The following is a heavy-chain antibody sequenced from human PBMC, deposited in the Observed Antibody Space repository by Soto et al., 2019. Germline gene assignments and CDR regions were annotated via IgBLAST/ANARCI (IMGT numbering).Heavy chain of an antibody. D-gene: IGHD2-15*01. CDR1: GYTFTSYY. Sequence: QVQLVQSGAEVKKPGASVKVSCKASGYTFTSYYMHWVRQAPGQGLEWMGIINPSAGSTNYAQKFQGRVTMTRDTSTRTVYMELSSLRSEDTAVYYCARYSDLYGMDVWGQGTTVTVSS. CDR3: ARYSDLYGMDV. CDR2: INPSAGST. J-gene: IGHJ6*02. V-gene: IGHV1-46*03.